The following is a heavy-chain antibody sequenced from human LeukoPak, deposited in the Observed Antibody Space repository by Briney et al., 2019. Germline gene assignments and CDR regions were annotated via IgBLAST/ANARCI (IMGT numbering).Heavy chain of an antibody. CDR2: ISGSGGST. CDR3: AKGVSDSSSWYLSHPKNYYFDY. J-gene: IGHJ4*02. Sequence: GGTLRLSCAASGFTFSSYGMSWVRQASGKGLEWASAISGSGGSTYYADSVKGRFTISRDNSKNTLYLQMNSLRAEDTAVYYCAKGVSDSSSWYLSHPKNYYFDYWGQGTLVTVSS. V-gene: IGHV3-23*01. D-gene: IGHD6-13*01. CDR1: GFTFSSYG.